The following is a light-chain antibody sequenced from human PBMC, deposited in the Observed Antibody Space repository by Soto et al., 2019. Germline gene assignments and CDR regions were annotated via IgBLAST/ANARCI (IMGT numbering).Light chain of an antibody. CDR3: QSYDSGTYVV. Sequence: QSVLTQPPSVSGAPGQRVTISCTGSSSNIGAGYDVHWYQQLPGTTPKLLIYGNSNRPSGVPDRVSGSRSGTSGSLAITGLQAEDEADYYCQSYDSGTYVVFGGGTKLTVL. CDR1: SSNIGAGYD. CDR2: GNS. J-gene: IGLJ2*01. V-gene: IGLV1-40*01.